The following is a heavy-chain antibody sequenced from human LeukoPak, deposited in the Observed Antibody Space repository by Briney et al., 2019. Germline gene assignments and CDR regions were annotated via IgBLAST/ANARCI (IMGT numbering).Heavy chain of an antibody. CDR2: INHSGST. CDR1: GGSLTDYY. CDR3: AREDWYFDL. J-gene: IGHJ2*01. V-gene: IGHV4-34*01. Sequence: PSETLSLTCAVYGGSLTDYYWAWIRQPPGKGLEWIGEINHSGSTNYSPSLKSRVTISLDTSNNQFFLKLNSVTAADTAVYYCAREDWYFDLWGRGTLVTVSS.